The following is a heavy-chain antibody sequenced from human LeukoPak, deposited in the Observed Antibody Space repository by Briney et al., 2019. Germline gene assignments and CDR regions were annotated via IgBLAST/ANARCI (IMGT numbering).Heavy chain of an antibody. CDR2: IIPIFGTA. CDR1: GGTFISYA. CDR3: ARDQRCGGDCYVFDY. V-gene: IGHV1-69*06. Sequence: SVKVSCKSSGGTFISYAISWVRQAPGQGLEWMGRIIPIFGTANYAQKFHGRVTITADKSTSTAYIELSSLRSEDTAVYYCARDQRCGGDCYVFDYWGQGTLVTVSS. J-gene: IGHJ4*02. D-gene: IGHD2-21*02.